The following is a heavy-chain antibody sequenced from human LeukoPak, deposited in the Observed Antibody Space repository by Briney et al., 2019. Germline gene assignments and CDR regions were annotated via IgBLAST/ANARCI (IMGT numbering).Heavy chain of an antibody. Sequence: GGSLRLSCAASGLTFSSYEMNWVRQAPGKGLEWVSYISSSGSIIYYADSVKGRFTISRDNAKTSLYLQMNSLRAEDTAVYYCARDRDYDFLTGYYHPFDYWGQGTLVTVSS. CDR1: GLTFSSYE. CDR3: ARDRDYDFLTGYYHPFDY. D-gene: IGHD3-9*01. V-gene: IGHV3-48*03. CDR2: ISSSGSII. J-gene: IGHJ4*02.